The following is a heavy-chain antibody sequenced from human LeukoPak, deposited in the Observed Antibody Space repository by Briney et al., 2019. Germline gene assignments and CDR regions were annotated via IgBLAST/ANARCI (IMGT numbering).Heavy chain of an antibody. CDR3: ARGAVNYYGMDV. CDR2: INHSGST. J-gene: IGHJ6*02. D-gene: IGHD3-22*01. V-gene: IGHV4-34*01. Sequence: PSETLPLTCAVYGGSFSGYYWSWIRQPPGKGLEWIGEINHSGSTNYNPSLKSRVTISVDTSKNQFSLKLSSVTAADTAVYYCARGAVNYYGMDVWGQGTTVTVSS. CDR1: GGSFSGYY.